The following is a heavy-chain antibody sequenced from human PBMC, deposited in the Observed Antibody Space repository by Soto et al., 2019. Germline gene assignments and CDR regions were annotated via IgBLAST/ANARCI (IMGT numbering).Heavy chain of an antibody. CDR3: ARDSGKYSSGSYPFDY. CDR1: GYTFTSYG. V-gene: IGHV1-18*01. Sequence: ASVKVSCKASGYTFTSYGISWVRQAPGQGLEWMGWISAYNGNTNYAQKLQGRATMTTDTSTSTAYMELRSLRSDDTAVYYCARDSGKYSSGSYPFDYWGQGTLVTVSS. J-gene: IGHJ4*02. D-gene: IGHD6-19*01. CDR2: ISAYNGNT.